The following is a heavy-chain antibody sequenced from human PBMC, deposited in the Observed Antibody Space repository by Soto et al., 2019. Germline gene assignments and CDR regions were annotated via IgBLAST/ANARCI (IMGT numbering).Heavy chain of an antibody. CDR3: AKPLNRFSTYEPFDF. D-gene: IGHD4-4*01. CDR2: ISYDGANK. CDR1: GFTFSDFG. J-gene: IGHJ4*02. Sequence: QVQLVESGGGVVQPGRSLRLSCEASGFTFSDFGMHWVRRAPGKGPEWVALISYDGANKYYPDSVKGRLTISRDNSKNTLYLQMNGLRAEDTAVYYCAKPLNRFSTYEPFDFWGQGTLVTVSS. V-gene: IGHV3-30-3*02.